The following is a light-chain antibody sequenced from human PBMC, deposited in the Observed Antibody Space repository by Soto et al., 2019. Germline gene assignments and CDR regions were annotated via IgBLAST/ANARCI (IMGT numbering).Light chain of an antibody. J-gene: IGLJ1*01. CDR3: CSYAGSGSYV. CDR1: SSDVGSYNL. CDR2: EGS. Sequence: QSALTQPASVSGSPGQSITISCTGTSSDVGSYNLVSWYQHRPGKAPDLMIFEGSNRPSGISNRFSGSKSGNTASLTISGLRTEDEADYYCCSYAGSGSYVFGTGTKLTVL. V-gene: IGLV2-23*01.